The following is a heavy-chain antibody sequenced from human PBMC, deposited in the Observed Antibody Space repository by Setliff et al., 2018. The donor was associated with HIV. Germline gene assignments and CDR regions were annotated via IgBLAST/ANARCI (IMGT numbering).Heavy chain of an antibody. CDR3: ARGAYRFDS. CDR2: IHHGGST. D-gene: IGHD2-2*01. V-gene: IGHV4-39*07. J-gene: IGHJ5*01. CDR1: GGSTSSSSFY. Sequence: SETLSLTCSVSGGSTSSSSFYWAWVRQPPGKGPEWIGGIHHGGSTNYMPSLKNRVTISVDTSKNQFSLTLRSLTAADTAVYYCARGAYRFDSWGQGNLVTVSS.